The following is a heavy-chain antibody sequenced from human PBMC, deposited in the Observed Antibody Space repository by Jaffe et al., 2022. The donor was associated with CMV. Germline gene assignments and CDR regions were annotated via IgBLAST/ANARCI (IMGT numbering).Heavy chain of an antibody. CDR3: ARHRRHFDPSPYYIDV. D-gene: IGHD3-9*01. J-gene: IGHJ6*03. CDR2: VYHSGNI. CDR1: GGSISNYN. Sequence: VQLQESGPGLVKPSETLSLTCTVSGGSISNYNWGWIRQTPGQGLEWIACVYHSGNIDYNSSLKSRVTISVDTSKRQFSLKLRSVTAADTAVYYCARHRRHFDPSPYYIDVWGKGTTVIVSS. V-gene: IGHV4-59*08.